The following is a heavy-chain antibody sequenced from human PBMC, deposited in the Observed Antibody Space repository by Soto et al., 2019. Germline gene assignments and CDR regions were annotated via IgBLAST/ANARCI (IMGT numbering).Heavy chain of an antibody. CDR2: MYYSGST. CDR3: ARPGYCSGGSCLDHYYYYGMDV. V-gene: IGHV4-59*01. J-gene: IGHJ6*02. CDR1: VESISIYY. Sequence: PSETLSLTCTVSVESISIYYWSWIRQPPGKGLEWIGYMYYSGSTNYNPSLKSRVTISVDTSKNQFSLKLSSVTAADTAVYYCARPGYCSGGSCLDHYYYYGMDVWGQGTTVT. D-gene: IGHD2-15*01.